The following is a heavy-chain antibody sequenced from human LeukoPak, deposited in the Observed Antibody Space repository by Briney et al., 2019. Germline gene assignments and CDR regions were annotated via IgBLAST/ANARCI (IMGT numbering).Heavy chain of an antibody. Sequence: SETLSLTCTVXGXXIXXYYWXXXRXXPGXGLEWIGYIYHSGSTXYNPSLKSRVTISVDTSKNQFSLRLGSVTAADTAVYYCXRQLYDSSGYPFDYWGQGTLVTVSS. D-gene: IGHD3-22*01. V-gene: IGHV4-59*08. CDR2: IYHSGST. CDR3: XRQLYDSSGYPFDY. J-gene: IGHJ4*02. CDR1: GXXIXXYY.